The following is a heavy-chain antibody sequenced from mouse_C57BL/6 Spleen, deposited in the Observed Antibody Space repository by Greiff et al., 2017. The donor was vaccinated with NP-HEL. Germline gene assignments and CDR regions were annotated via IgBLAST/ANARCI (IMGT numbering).Heavy chain of an antibody. J-gene: IGHJ4*01. CDR1: GYTFTSYW. D-gene: IGHD1-1*01. V-gene: IGHV1-64*01. CDR3: ARLAHNGSSPYYAIDY. Sequence: QVQLQQPGAELVKPGASVKLSCKASGYTFTSYWMHWVKQRPGQGLEWIGMIHPNSGSTNYNEKFKSKATLTVDKSSSTAYMQLSSLTSEDSAVYYCARLAHNGSSPYYAIDYWGQGTSVTVSS. CDR2: IHPNSGST.